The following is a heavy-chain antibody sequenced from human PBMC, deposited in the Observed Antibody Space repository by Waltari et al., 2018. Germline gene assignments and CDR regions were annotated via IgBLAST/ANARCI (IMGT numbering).Heavy chain of an antibody. J-gene: IGHJ4*02. CDR1: GFTFSRSG. CDR3: ATMGVGRFDY. V-gene: IGHV3-7*02. Sequence: EVQLVESGGGLVQPGGSLRLSCAASGFTFSRSGMSWVGQAPGKGLEWVDKKKEDGSEKDYVDSVKGRFTISRDNAKNSLYLQMDSLRAEDTAVYYCATMGVGRFDYWGQGTLVTVSS. D-gene: IGHD2-8*01. CDR2: KKEDGSEK.